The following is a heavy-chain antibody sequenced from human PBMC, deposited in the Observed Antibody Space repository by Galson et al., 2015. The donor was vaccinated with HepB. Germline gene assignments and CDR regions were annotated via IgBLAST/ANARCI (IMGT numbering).Heavy chain of an antibody. J-gene: IGHJ3*02. Sequence: SLRLSCAVSGFNFSTYSMNWVRQAPGKGLEWVSYISSISTTIYYADSVKGRFTISRDNAKSSLYLQMNSLRDDDTAMYYCARGTVVASYDAFDIWGQGTKVIVSS. V-gene: IGHV3-48*02. CDR3: ARGTVVASYDAFDI. CDR1: GFNFSTYS. CDR2: ISSISTTI. D-gene: IGHD2-15*01.